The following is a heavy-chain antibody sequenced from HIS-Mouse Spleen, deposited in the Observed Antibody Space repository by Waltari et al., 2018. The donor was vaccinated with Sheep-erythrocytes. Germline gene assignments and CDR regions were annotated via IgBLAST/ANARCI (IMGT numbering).Heavy chain of an antibody. V-gene: IGHV3-53*01. D-gene: IGHD4-17*01. CDR3: ARGHPDYGDYDAFDI. CDR1: GFTVSSNY. CDR2: IYSGGST. Sequence: EVQLVESGGGLIQPGGSLRLSCAASGFTVSSNYMSWVRQAPGKGVEWVSVIYSGGSTYYADSVKGRFTISRDNSKNTLYLQMNSLRAEDTAVYYCARGHPDYGDYDAFDIWGQGTMVIVSS. J-gene: IGHJ3*02.